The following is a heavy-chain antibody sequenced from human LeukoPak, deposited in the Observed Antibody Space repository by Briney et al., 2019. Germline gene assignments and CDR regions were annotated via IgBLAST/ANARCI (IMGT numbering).Heavy chain of an antibody. CDR1: GFTFSSYS. D-gene: IGHD6-19*01. CDR2: ISSSSSTI. V-gene: IGHV3-48*04. J-gene: IGHJ4*02. Sequence: GGSLRLSCAASGFTFSSYSMNWVRQAPGKGLEWVSYISSSSSTIYYADSVKGRSTISRDNAKNSLYLQMNSLRAEDTAVYYCARAGWRVAGTGDFDYWGQGTLVTVSS. CDR3: ARAGWRVAGTGDFDY.